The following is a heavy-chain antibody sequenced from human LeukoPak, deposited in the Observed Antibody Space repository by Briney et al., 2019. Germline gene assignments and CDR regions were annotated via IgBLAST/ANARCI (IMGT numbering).Heavy chain of an antibody. CDR1: GFTVGSNY. CDR2: ISGSGGST. CDR3: ARQGIDPYYFDY. J-gene: IGHJ4*02. D-gene: IGHD6-13*01. Sequence: GGSLRLSCAASGFTVGSNYMSWVRQAPGKGLEWVSAISGSGGSTYYADSVKGRFTISRDNSKNTLYLQMNSLRAEDTAVYYCARQGIDPYYFDYWGQGTLVTVSS. V-gene: IGHV3-23*01.